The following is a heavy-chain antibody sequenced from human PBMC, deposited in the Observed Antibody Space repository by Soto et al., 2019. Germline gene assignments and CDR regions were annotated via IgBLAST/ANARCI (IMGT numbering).Heavy chain of an antibody. V-gene: IGHV1-18*01. D-gene: IGHD2-15*01. J-gene: IGHJ3*02. CDR3: ARDHRGGTDAFDI. CDR2: IIAYKGNT. CDR1: GYTFTSLG. Sequence: QVQLVQSGAEVKKPGASVKVSCKASGYTFTSLGISWVRQAPGQGLEGMGWIIAYKGNTNYAENLQGRVTMTTDTSTSTAYMELRSLRSDDTAVYYCARDHRGGTDAFDIWGQGTMVTVSS.